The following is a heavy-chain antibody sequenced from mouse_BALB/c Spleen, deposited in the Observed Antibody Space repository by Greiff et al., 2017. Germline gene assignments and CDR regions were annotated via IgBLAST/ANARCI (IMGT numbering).Heavy chain of an antibody. CDR3: ARDKGWDRYAMDY. J-gene: IGHJ4*01. Sequence: EVKLMESGGGLVQPGGSLKLSCAASGFTFSSYGMSWVRQTPDKRLELVATINSNGGSTYYPDSVKGRFTISRDNAKNTLYLQMSSLKSEDTAMYYCARDKGWDRYAMDYWGQGTSVTVSS. V-gene: IGHV5-6-3*01. CDR1: GFTFSSYG. CDR2: INSNGGST. D-gene: IGHD3-3*01.